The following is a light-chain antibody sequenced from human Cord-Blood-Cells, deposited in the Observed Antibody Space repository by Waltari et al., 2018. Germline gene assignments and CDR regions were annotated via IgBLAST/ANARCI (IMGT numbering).Light chain of an antibody. Sequence: EIVFTQSPCPLSLSPWDIATISFRASQSVSSSYLAWYQQKPGQAPRLLIYGASSRATGIPDRFSGSGSGTDFTLTISRLEPEDFAVYYCQQYGSSPRTFGQGTKMEIK. CDR2: GAS. CDR3: QQYGSSPRT. V-gene: IGKV3-20*01. CDR1: QSVSSSY. J-gene: IGKJ2*01.